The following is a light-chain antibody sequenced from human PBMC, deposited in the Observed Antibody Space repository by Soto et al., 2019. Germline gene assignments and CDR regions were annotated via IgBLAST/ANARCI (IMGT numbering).Light chain of an antibody. CDR3: QHYHSSPWT. Sequence: ELVMTQSPATLSVAPGERATLSCRASQSISTFLAWYQQKPGQAPRLLIYGASTRATGVPDRFSGSGSGTDFTLTISRLEPEDFAVYYCQHYHSSPWTFGQGTKVDIK. V-gene: IGKV3-20*01. CDR2: GAS. CDR1: QSISTF. J-gene: IGKJ1*01.